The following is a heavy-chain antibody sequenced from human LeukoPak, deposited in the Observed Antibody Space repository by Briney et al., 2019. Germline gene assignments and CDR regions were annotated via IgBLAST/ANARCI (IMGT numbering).Heavy chain of an antibody. J-gene: IGHJ6*02. D-gene: IGHD1-26*01. CDR3: ARDGSYAMDA. Sequence: GGSLRLSCAASGFTFSSSWMHWVRQAPGKGLVWVSYINSDGSSTTYADSVKGRFTISRDNAKNTLYLQMNSLRAEDTAVYYCARDGSYAMDAWGQGTTVTVSS. V-gene: IGHV3-74*01. CDR2: INSDGSST. CDR1: GFTFSSSW.